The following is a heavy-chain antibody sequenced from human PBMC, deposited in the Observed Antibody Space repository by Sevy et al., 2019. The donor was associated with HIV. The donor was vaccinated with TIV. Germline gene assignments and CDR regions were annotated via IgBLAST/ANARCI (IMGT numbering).Heavy chain of an antibody. CDR2: ISGSGGST. Sequence: GGSLRLSCAASGFTFSSYAMSWVRQAPGKGLEWVSAISGSGGSTYYADSVKGRFTISRDNSKNKLYLQMNSLRAEDTAVYYCANPRTLGGYSSSSWFDPWGQGTLVTVSS. J-gene: IGHJ5*02. CDR1: GFTFSSYA. D-gene: IGHD6-6*01. V-gene: IGHV3-23*01. CDR3: ANPRTLGGYSSSSWFDP.